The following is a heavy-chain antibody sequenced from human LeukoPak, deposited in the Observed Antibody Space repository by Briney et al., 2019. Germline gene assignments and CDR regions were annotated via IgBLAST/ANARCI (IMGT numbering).Heavy chain of an antibody. J-gene: IGHJ4*02. CDR1: GGSVSSGSYY. V-gene: IGHV4-61*01. CDR3: ARDSVVAATTFDY. D-gene: IGHD2-15*01. Sequence: SETLSLTCTVSGGSVSSGSYYWSWIRQPPGKGLEWIGYIYYSGSTNYSPSLKSRVTISVDTSKNQFSLKLSSVTAADTAVYYCARDSVVAATTFDYWGQGTLVTVSS. CDR2: IYYSGST.